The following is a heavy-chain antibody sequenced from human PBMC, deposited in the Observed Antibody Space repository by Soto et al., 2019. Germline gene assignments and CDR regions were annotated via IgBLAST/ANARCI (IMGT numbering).Heavy chain of an antibody. CDR1: GYTFTSYD. D-gene: IGHD3-10*01. Sequence: ASVKVSCKASGYTFTSYDINWVRQATGQGLEWMGWMNPNSGNTGYAQKFQGRVTMTRNTSISTVYMELSSLRSEDTAVYYCARSLDPTYYYGSGSSPSGYWGQGTLVTVSS. CDR3: ARSLDPTYYYGSGSSPSGY. V-gene: IGHV1-8*01. J-gene: IGHJ4*02. CDR2: MNPNSGNT.